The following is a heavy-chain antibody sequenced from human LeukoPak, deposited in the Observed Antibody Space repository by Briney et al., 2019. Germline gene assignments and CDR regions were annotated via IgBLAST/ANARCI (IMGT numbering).Heavy chain of an antibody. CDR2: INPSGGST. CDR1: GYTFTSYY. J-gene: IGHJ4*02. V-gene: IGHV1-46*01. CDR3: ARDGSPHVSMTVVTSPDY. D-gene: IGHD3-22*01. Sequence: ASVKVSCKASGYTFTSYYMHWVRQAPGQGLEWMGIINPSGGSTSYAQKFQGRVTMTRDTSTSTVYMELSSLRSEDTAVYYCARDGSPHVSMTVVTSPDYWGQGTLVTVSS.